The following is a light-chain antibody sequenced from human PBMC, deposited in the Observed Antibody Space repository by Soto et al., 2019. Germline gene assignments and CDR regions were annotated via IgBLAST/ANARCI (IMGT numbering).Light chain of an antibody. J-gene: IGLJ1*01. V-gene: IGLV2-8*01. Sequence: QSVLTQPPSASGSPGQSATISCTGTSGDVGAYNYVSWYQQHPGKAPKLVIFEVNKRPSGVPDRFSGSKSGNTASLTVSGLQTEDEADYYCNSYAVSNTFVFGTGTKVTVL. CDR2: EVN. CDR3: NSYAVSNTFV. CDR1: SGDVGAYNY.